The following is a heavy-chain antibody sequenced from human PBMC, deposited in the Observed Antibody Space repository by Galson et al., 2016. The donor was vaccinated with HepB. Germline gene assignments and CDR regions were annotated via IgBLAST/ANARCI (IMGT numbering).Heavy chain of an antibody. CDR3: ARDFGYCSSTSCYKGGLFYYYGMDV. V-gene: IGHV3-21*01. D-gene: IGHD2-2*02. CDR2: ISNSNSYI. CDR1: GFTFSTYN. Sequence: SLRLSCAASGFTFSTYNMNWVRQAPGKGLEWVSSISNSNSYIYYTDSVKGRFTISRDNAKNSLYLQMNSLRVEDTAVYYCARDFGYCSSTSCYKGGLFYYYGMDVWGQGTTVTVSS. J-gene: IGHJ6*02.